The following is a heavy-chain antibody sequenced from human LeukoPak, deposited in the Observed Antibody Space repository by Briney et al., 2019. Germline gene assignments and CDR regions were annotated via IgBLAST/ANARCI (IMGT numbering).Heavy chain of an antibody. Sequence: GGSLRLSCAASGFTFNTYAMSWVRQAPGKGLEWVSAISGNGEIIHYADSVKGRFTISRDNSKNTLYLQMNSLRAEDTAVYYCAKESPMIVGPWGQGTLVTVSS. D-gene: IGHD3-22*01. CDR3: AKESPMIVGP. CDR1: GFTFNTYA. CDR2: ISGNGEII. V-gene: IGHV3-23*01. J-gene: IGHJ5*02.